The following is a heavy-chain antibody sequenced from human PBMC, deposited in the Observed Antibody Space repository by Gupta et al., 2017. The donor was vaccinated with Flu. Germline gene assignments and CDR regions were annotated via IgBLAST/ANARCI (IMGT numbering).Heavy chain of an antibody. D-gene: IGHD6-6*01. CDR2: IWYDGSNK. V-gene: IGHV3-33*01. Sequence: QAPGKGLEWVAVIWYDGSNKYYADSVKGRFTISRDNSKNTLYLQMNSLRAEDTAVYYCARESGAYSSSGFDPWGQGTLVTVSS. CDR3: ARESGAYSSSGFDP. J-gene: IGHJ5*02.